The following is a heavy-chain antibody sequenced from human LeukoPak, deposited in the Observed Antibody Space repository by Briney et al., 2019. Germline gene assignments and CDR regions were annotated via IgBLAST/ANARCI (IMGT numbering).Heavy chain of an antibody. V-gene: IGHV3-30*04. CDR3: ARDDSDVRIVATVSREGDYFDY. D-gene: IGHD5-12*01. J-gene: IGHJ4*02. CDR2: ISYDGGKK. CDR1: GFTFSTYA. Sequence: GRSLRLSCAASGFTFSTYAMHWVRQAPGKGLEWVAVISYDGGKKYYADSVKGRFTISRDNSKNMLYLQMNSLRPEDTAVFYCARDDSDVRIVATVSREGDYFDYWGQGTLVNVSS.